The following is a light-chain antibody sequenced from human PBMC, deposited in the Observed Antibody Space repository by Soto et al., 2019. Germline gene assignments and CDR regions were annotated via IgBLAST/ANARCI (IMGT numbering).Light chain of an antibody. CDR3: KQVNSFPLI. J-gene: IGKJ4*01. Sequence: DIQMTQSPSSVSASVGDRVTITCRASQGISSWLAWYQQKPGKAPKLLIYAASSLQSGVPSRFSGSGSGTDFPLPIGSLRLKVFETYYCKQVNSFPLIFGGGTKVRSN. CDR1: QGISSW. V-gene: IGKV1D-12*01. CDR2: AAS.